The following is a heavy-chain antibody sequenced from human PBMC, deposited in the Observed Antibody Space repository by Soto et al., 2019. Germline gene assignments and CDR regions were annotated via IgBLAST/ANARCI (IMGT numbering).Heavy chain of an antibody. Sequence: QVQLVESGGGVVQPGRSLRLSCAASGFTFSSYGMHWVRQAPGKGLEWVAVIWYDGSNKYYADSVKGRFTISRDNSKNTLYLEMNSPRAEDTAVTYCARGAAGQYYYYGMDVWGQGTTVTVSS. CDR1: GFTFSSYG. CDR2: IWYDGSNK. D-gene: IGHD6-13*01. CDR3: ARGAAGQYYYYGMDV. J-gene: IGHJ6*02. V-gene: IGHV3-33*01.